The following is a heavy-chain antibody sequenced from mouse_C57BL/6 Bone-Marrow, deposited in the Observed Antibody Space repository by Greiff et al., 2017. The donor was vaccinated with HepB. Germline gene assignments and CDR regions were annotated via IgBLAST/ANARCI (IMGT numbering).Heavy chain of an antibody. D-gene: IGHD1-1*01. CDR1: GFTFSSYT. Sequence: DVKLVESGGGLVKPGGSLKLSCAASGFTFSSYTMSWVRQTPEKRLEWVATISGGGGNTYYPDSVKGRFTISRDNAKNTLYLQMSSLRSEDTALYYCARVRSTNAMDYWGQGTSVTVSS. CDR3: ARVRSTNAMDY. V-gene: IGHV5-9*01. CDR2: ISGGGGNT. J-gene: IGHJ4*01.